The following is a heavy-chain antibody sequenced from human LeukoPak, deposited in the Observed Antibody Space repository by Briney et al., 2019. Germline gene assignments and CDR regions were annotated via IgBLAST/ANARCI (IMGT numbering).Heavy chain of an antibody. D-gene: IGHD2-2*02. CDR1: GFTFSSYA. V-gene: IGHV3-30-3*01. Sequence: GGSLRLSCSASGFTFSSYAMHWVRQAPGKGLEWVAVTSSDGSLKYYADSVKGRFTISRDNSKNTLYLQMNSLRPEDTALYYCARDPVAATPAYFDDWGQGTQVTVSS. CDR3: ARDPVAATPAYFDD. CDR2: TSSDGSLK. J-gene: IGHJ4*02.